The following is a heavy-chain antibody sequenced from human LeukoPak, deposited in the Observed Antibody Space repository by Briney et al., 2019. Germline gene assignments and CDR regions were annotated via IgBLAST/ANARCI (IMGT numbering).Heavy chain of an antibody. CDR2: VSVSGDST. Sequence: GGSLRLSCAASGFTFGSYGMTWVRQAPGRGLEWVSGVSVSGDSTYYADSVKGRFTISRDNSENTLYLQMNGLRAEDTAVYYCAKGRMVRGLIISHDYWGQGALVTVSS. J-gene: IGHJ4*02. V-gene: IGHV3-23*01. CDR1: GFTFGSYG. D-gene: IGHD3-10*01. CDR3: AKGRMVRGLIISHDY.